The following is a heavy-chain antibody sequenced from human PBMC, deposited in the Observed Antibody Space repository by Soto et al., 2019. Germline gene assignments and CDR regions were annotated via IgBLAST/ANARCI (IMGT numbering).Heavy chain of an antibody. Sequence: SETLSLTCTVSGGSISSGGYYWSWIRQHPGKGLEWIGYIYYSGSTYYNPSLKSRVTISVDTSKNQFSLKLSSVTAADTAVYYCARDSLNYGPSYWGQGTLVTVSS. CDR1: GGSISSGGYY. D-gene: IGHD3-10*01. CDR3: ARDSLNYGPSY. J-gene: IGHJ4*02. V-gene: IGHV4-31*03. CDR2: IYYSGST.